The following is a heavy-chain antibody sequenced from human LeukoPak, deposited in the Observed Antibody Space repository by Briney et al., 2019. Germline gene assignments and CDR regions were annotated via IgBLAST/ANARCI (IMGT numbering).Heavy chain of an antibody. CDR2: VLHGGNNK. CDR3: ARESGGGYHSEGPKL. J-gene: IGHJ4*02. V-gene: IGHV3-30*02. D-gene: IGHD5-12*01. CDR1: VFLLSDYG. Sequence: GGPLRLSCAASVFLLSDYGIHWVPHAPGEGLEGVSYVLHGGNNKYYAHSVKRRYSLSRDKPKNTLYLQMKRLRAEDTPVYSFARESGGGYHSEGPKLWGRGTLVTVPA.